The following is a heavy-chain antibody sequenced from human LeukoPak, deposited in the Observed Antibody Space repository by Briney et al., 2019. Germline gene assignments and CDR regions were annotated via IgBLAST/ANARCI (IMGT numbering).Heavy chain of an antibody. CDR2: ISGSGGST. Sequence: PGGSLRLSSAASGFTFSSYAMSWVRQAPGKGLEWVSAISGSGGSTYYADSVKGRFTISRDNSKNTLYLQMNSLRAEDTAVYYCAHVAKNYCSSTSCYTTDYWGQGTLVTVSS. V-gene: IGHV3-23*01. CDR3: AHVAKNYCSSTSCYTTDY. CDR1: GFTFSSYA. D-gene: IGHD2-2*02. J-gene: IGHJ4*02.